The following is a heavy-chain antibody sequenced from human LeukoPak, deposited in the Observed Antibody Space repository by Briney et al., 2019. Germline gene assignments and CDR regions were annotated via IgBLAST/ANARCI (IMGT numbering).Heavy chain of an antibody. CDR2: ISWISGSI. V-gene: IGHV3-9*01. D-gene: IGHD6-19*01. J-gene: IGHJ4*02. CDR1: GFTFDDYA. CDR3: AKDRYSSGSYYFDY. Sequence: GGSLRLSCAASGFTFDDYAMHWVRQAPGKGLEWVLGISWISGSIGYADSVKGRFTISRDNAKNSLYLQMNSLRAEDTALYYCAKDRYSSGSYYFDYWGQGTLVTVSS.